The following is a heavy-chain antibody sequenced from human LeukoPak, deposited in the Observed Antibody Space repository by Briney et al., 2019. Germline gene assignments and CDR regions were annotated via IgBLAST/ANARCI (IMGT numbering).Heavy chain of an antibody. CDR1: GFTFSSYW. V-gene: IGHV3-7*01. CDR2: IKQDGSEK. Sequence: GGSLRLSCAASGFTFSSYWMSWVRQAPGKGLEWVANIKQDGSEKYYVDPVKGRFTISRDNAKNSLYLQMNSLRAEDTAVYYCARDHDYYDSSGYPYWGQGTLVTVSS. CDR3: ARDHDYYDSSGYPY. D-gene: IGHD3-22*01. J-gene: IGHJ4*02.